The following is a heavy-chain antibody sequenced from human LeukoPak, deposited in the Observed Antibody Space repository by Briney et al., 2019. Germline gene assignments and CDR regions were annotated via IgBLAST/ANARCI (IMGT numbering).Heavy chain of an antibody. CDR3: ARVIVVGATRDWFDP. CDR1: GGSISSGSYY. Sequence: PSQTLSLTXTVSGGSISSGSYYWSWIRQPAGKGLEWIGRIYTSGSTNYNPSLKSRVTISVDTSKNQFSPKLSSVTAADTAVYYCARVIVVGATRDWFDPWGQGTLVTVSS. D-gene: IGHD1-26*01. V-gene: IGHV4-61*02. CDR2: IYTSGST. J-gene: IGHJ5*02.